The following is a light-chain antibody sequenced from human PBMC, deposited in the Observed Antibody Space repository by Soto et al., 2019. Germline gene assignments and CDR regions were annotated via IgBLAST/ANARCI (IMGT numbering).Light chain of an antibody. CDR2: DAS. Sequence: DIEMTQSPSSLSASVGDRVTIPCQASQDISNYLNWYQQKTGRAPKLLIYDASNLESGVSSRFSGSRSGTDFSLTINSLQPDDFATYYCQQYDDFPLTFGQGTLLE. J-gene: IGKJ5*01. CDR1: QDISNY. CDR3: QQYDDFPLT. V-gene: IGKV1-33*01.